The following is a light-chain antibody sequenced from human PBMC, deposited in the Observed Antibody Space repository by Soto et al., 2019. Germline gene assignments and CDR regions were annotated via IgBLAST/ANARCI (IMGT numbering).Light chain of an antibody. CDR2: EVS. CDR1: SSDVGGYNY. V-gene: IGLV2-14*01. CDR3: SSYTSSSTGV. Sequence: QSVLTHPASLSRSPGQSITISCTGTSSDVGGYNYVSWYQQHPGKAPKLMIYEVSNRPSGVSNRFSGSKSGNTASLTISGLQAEDEADYYCSSYTSSSTGVFGTGTKVTVL. J-gene: IGLJ1*01.